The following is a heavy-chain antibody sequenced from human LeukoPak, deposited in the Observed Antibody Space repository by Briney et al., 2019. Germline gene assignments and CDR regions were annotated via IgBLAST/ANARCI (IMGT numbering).Heavy chain of an antibody. V-gene: IGHV4-34*01. CDR3: ARHNRPRIVGATRGAFDI. CDR1: GGSFSGYY. J-gene: IGHJ3*02. Sequence: NPSETLSLTCAVYGGSFSGYYWSWIRQPPGKGLEWVGEINHSGSTNYNPSLKSRVTISVDTSKNQFSLKLSSVTAADTAVYYCARHNRPRIVGATRGAFDIWGQGTMVTVSS. D-gene: IGHD1-26*01. CDR2: INHSGST.